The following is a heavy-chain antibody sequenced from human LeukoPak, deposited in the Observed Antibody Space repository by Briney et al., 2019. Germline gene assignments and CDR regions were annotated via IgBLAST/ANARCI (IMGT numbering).Heavy chain of an antibody. CDR1: GFTFSNYA. D-gene: IGHD6-13*01. Sequence: GGSLRLSCAASGFTFSNYAMHWVRQAPGKGLEYVSTISSNGGSTYYANSVKGRFTISRDNSKNTLYLQMGSLRAEDMAVYYCASYSSSWYGWFDPWGQGTLVTVSS. CDR2: ISSNGGST. CDR3: ASYSSSWYGWFDP. J-gene: IGHJ5*02. V-gene: IGHV3-64*01.